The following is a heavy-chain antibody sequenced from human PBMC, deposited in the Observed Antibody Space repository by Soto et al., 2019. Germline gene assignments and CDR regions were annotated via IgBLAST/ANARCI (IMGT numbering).Heavy chain of an antibody. CDR1: GFTFSSYS. D-gene: IGHD3-3*01. CDR2: ISSSSSYI. J-gene: IGHJ4*02. V-gene: IGHV3-21*01. CDR3: ARDRPTGYDFWSGYYKRDGNYYFDY. Sequence: GGSLRLSCAASGFTFSSYSMNWVRQAPGKGLEWVSSISSSSSYIYYADSVKGRFTISRDNAKNSLYLQMNSLRAEDTAVYYCARDRPTGYDFWSGYYKRDGNYYFDYWGQGTLVTVSS.